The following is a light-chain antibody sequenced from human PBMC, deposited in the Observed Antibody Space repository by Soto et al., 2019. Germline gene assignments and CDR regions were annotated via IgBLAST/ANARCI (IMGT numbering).Light chain of an antibody. CDR1: QSVSMW. Sequence: TQMTQSPSTLSASVGDRVTITCRASQSVSMWLAWYQQKPGKAPRLLIYDASNLESGVPSRFSGSGSRTEFTLTITSLRPEDAATYYCQQYNTYLTWTFGQGTKVEIK. J-gene: IGKJ1*01. CDR2: DAS. CDR3: QQYNTYLTWT. V-gene: IGKV1-5*01.